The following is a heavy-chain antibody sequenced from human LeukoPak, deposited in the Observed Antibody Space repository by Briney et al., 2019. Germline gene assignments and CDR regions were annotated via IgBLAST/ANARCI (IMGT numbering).Heavy chain of an antibody. CDR2: IKQDGSKK. V-gene: IGHV3-7*01. Sequence: GGTLRLSSAASGFTFSSYGMSWVRQAPGKGREGWANIKQDGSKKSYVDSGKGRFTSSRDNAKNSLDLQMNSLRAEDTAVYYCARDGVFRSCAPDYWGQGPLVTVSS. D-gene: IGHD2-8*01. J-gene: IGHJ4*02. CDR1: GFTFSSYG. CDR3: ARDGVFRSCAPDY.